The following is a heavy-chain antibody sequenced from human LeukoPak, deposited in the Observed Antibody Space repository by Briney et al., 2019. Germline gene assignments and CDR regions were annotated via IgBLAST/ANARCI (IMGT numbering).Heavy chain of an antibody. CDR1: GGSISSYY. Sequence: SETQSLTCTVSGGSISSYYWGWIRQAAGKGLEWIGRIYTSGSNNYNPSLKSRVTMSVDTSKNQFSLKLSSVTAADTAVYYCARVPHYYGSGSYSYQDAFDIWGQGTMVTVSS. D-gene: IGHD3-10*01. CDR2: IYTSGSN. J-gene: IGHJ3*02. CDR3: ARVPHYYGSGSYSYQDAFDI. V-gene: IGHV4-4*07.